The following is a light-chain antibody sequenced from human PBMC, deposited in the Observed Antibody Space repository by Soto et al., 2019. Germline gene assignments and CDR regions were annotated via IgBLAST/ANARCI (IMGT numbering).Light chain of an antibody. CDR1: QSVSSN. V-gene: IGKV3-15*01. Sequence: EIVMTQSPATLSVSPGERATLSCRASQSVSSNLAWYQQKPGQAPRLLIYGASTRATGIPARFGGSGSGTEFTLTISSLQSEDCAVYYCQQYNNWPPFTFGQGTKLDIK. J-gene: IGKJ2*01. CDR3: QQYNNWPPFT. CDR2: GAS.